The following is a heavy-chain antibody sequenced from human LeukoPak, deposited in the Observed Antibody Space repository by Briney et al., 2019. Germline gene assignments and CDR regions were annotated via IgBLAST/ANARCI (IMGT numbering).Heavy chain of an antibody. CDR1: AYSISSGFF. CDR3: ARARGGSGIYSPNYYYYLDV. J-gene: IGHJ6*03. Sequence: AETVSLTRAVSAYSISSGFFWVWMRQPPGRGLEWFGNMSYSGTNYYNPSLKNRVTISVDTSKNHLSLKLSYVTAADIAVYYCARARGGSGIYSPNYYYYLDVWGRGTTVTVSS. V-gene: IGHV4-38-2*01. D-gene: IGHD3-10*01. CDR2: MSYSGTN.